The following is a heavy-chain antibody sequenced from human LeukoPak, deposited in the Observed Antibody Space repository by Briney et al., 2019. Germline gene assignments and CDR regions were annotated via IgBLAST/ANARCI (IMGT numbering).Heavy chain of an antibody. CDR1: GGSISRYY. D-gene: IGHD5-18*01. Sequence: SETLSLTCTVSGGSISRYYWSWIRQPPGKGLEWIGYIYYSGSTNYNPSLKSRVTISVDTSKNQFSLKLSSVTAADTAVYYCARVGSYGSFDYWGQGTLVTVSS. J-gene: IGHJ4*02. CDR2: IYYSGST. CDR3: ARVGSYGSFDY. V-gene: IGHV4-59*01.